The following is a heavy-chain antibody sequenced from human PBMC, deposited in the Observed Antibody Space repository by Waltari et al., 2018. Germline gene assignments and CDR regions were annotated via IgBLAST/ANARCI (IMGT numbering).Heavy chain of an antibody. J-gene: IGHJ3*01. V-gene: IGHV4-34*01. CDR3: ARHVSGPTRAAFDV. D-gene: IGHD6-19*01. Sequence: QVQLQQWGAGLLKPSETLSLTCAVYGGSFSGYYWSWIRQPPGKGLEWVSNIPLGTNANYAESVRCRFTMSRDNSKDTLYLQMNSLRVEDTAMYFCARHVSGPTRAAFDVWGQGTMVTVSP. CDR1: GGSFSGYY. CDR2: IPLGTNA.